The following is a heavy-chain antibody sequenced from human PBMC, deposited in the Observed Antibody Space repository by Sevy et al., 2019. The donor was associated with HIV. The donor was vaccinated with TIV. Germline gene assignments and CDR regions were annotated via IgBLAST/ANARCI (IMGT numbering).Heavy chain of an antibody. CDR1: GFTLSDYY. D-gene: IGHD4-17*01. CDR2: ISGSDNTI. V-gene: IGHV3-11*01. J-gene: IGHJ6*02. Sequence: GGSLRLSCAASGFTLSDYYMSWIRQAPGKGLEWISYISGSDNTIYYADSVKGRFTISRDNAKNSLYLQMSSLRADDTAVYYCARDHVKDGDLGDYYYFAMDLWGQRTTVTVSS. CDR3: ARDHVKDGDLGDYYYFAMDL.